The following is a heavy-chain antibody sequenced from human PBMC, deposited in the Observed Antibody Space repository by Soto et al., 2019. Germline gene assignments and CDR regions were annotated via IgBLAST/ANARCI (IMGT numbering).Heavy chain of an antibody. J-gene: IGHJ6*02. CDR2: ISSSGSTI. CDR1: GFTFSDYY. V-gene: IGHV3-11*01. CDR3: AREPLTGTTYYYYDGMDV. D-gene: IGHD1-20*01. Sequence: QVQLVESGGGLVKPGGSLRLSCAASGFTFSDYYMCWIRQATGKGLEWVSYISSSGSTIYYADSVKGRFTISRDNAKNSLYLQMNRLRAEDTAVDYWAREPLTGTTYYYYDGMDVWGQGTTVTVSS.